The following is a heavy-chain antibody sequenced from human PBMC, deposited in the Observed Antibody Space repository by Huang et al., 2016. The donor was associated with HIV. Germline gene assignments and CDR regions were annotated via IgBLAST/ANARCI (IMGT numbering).Heavy chain of an antibody. CDR3: ARTKGEFDF. Sequence: QIHLVQSGPEVKQPGASVMVSCKAYGYKFHIYESTWERQTPGQGLEWMGWISGDNVSKRFAQKFQYRLTMTTDVSTSTAYLELRRLRLDDTAVYYCARTKGEFDFWGQGALVTVSS. D-gene: IGHD3-16*01. J-gene: IGHJ4*02. CDR1: GYKFHIYE. CDR2: ISGDNVSK. V-gene: IGHV1-18*04.